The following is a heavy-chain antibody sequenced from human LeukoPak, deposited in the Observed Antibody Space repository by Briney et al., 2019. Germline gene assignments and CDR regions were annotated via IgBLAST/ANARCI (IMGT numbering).Heavy chain of an antibody. Sequence: GGSLRLSCAASGFTFSSHSMNWVRQAPGKGLEWVSYISSSSTIYYADSVKGRFTISRDNAKNSLYLQMNSLRAEDTAVYYCARGAYYYEDWGQGTLVTVSS. J-gene: IGHJ4*02. CDR1: GFTFSSHS. CDR3: ARGAYYYED. V-gene: IGHV3-48*01. D-gene: IGHD3-22*01. CDR2: ISSSSTI.